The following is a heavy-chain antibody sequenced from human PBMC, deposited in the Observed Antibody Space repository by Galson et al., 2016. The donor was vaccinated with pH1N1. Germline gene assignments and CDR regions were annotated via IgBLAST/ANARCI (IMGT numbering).Heavy chain of an antibody. J-gene: IGHJ3*01. V-gene: IGHV1-46*03. Sequence: SVKVSCKASGYTFTRYYMHWVRQAPGQGLEWVGIIYPRDGGAVYAQRLQGRVTLTRGTSTSTVYMELTSLRPDDTAVYYCATPHSPRYDCDFWGQGTVVTVSS. CDR3: ATPHSPRYDCDF. CDR2: IYPRDGGA. D-gene: IGHD1-26*01. CDR1: GYTFTRYY.